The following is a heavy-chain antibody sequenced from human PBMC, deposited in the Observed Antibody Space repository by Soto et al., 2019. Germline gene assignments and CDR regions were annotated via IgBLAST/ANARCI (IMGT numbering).Heavy chain of an antibody. J-gene: IGHJ5*02. CDR2: INPNTGNT. CDR1: GYTFSGHF. CDR3: ARSPEKGLRLTQAFDP. V-gene: IGHV1-2*02. Sequence: GASVKVSCKTSGYTFSGHFLQWVRQAPGAGPEWMGWINPNTGNTKYGQKFEGRVTMTRDMSSSTAYMELTRLTVDDTAVYYCARSPEKGLRLTQAFDPWGQGTLVTVSS. D-gene: IGHD6-6*01.